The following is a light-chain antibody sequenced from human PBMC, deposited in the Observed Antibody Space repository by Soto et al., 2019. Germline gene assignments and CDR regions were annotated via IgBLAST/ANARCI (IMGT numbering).Light chain of an antibody. V-gene: IGKV3-20*01. CDR2: RSS. CDR3: QQFDDSPWT. J-gene: IGKJ1*01. Sequence: EVVLTQSPGTLSLSPGERATLSCRASQSVSSNYFAWYQQKPGQAPRLLLYRSSTRATGVPERFSGSVSGTDFTLTISRLEPEDFAVYYCQQFDDSPWTFGQGTTVEI. CDR1: QSVSSNY.